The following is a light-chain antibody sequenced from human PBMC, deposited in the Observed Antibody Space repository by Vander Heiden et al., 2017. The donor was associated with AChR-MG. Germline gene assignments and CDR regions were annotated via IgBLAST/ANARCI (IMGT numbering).Light chain of an antibody. Sequence: DIQMTQSPSSLSASVGDRVTITCRASQGISNYLAWYQQEPGKVPKLLIYAASTLQSGVPSRFSGSGSGTDFTLTISSLKPEDVATYYCQKYNSAPRTFGQGTKVEIK. CDR3: QKYNSAPRT. CDR2: AAS. V-gene: IGKV1-27*01. J-gene: IGKJ1*01. CDR1: QGISNY.